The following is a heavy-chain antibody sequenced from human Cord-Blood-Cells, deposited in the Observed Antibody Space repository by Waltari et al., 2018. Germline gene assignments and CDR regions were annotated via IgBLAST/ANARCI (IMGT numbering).Heavy chain of an antibody. J-gene: IGHJ3*02. CDR3: AISRRMAARACDI. CDR2: INHSRNP. V-gene: IGHV4-34*01. CDR1: GGSFNGYY. Sequence: QVQLQQWGAGLLKPSETLSLTCAVYGGSFNGYYWSLIRQPPGKGLEWIREINHSRNPDYNPSLKSRVKISVDTAKRQFSVKLSVVNAADTAVYYCAISRRMAARACDIWGQGTMVTVSS. D-gene: IGHD6-6*01.